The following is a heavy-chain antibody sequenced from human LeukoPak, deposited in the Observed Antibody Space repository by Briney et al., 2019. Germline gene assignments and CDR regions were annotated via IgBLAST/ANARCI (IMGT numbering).Heavy chain of an antibody. D-gene: IGHD3/OR15-3a*01. V-gene: IGHV3-64*02. J-gene: IGHJ4*02. CDR3: ARGRGDISARPFFDCR. CDR2: ISRNGETT. CDR1: GFTFTTFS. Sequence: GGSLRLSCAASGFTFTTFSMHWVRQAPGKGLEYVSGISRNGETTYYGESVKGRFTISRDNSKDTVYLQMGSLRSEDSGVYYCARGRGDISARPFFDCRGGQGSLVAVSS.